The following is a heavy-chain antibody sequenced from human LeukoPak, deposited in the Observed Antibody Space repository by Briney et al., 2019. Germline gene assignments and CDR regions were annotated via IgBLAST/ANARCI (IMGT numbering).Heavy chain of an antibody. CDR2: IRYDGSNK. Sequence: GGSLRLSCAASGFTSSDYYMSWIRQAPGKGLEWVAFIRYDGSNKYYADSVKGRFTISRDNSKNTLYLQMNSLRAEDTAVYYCAKDFCGEGRTSCYQYYYYYMDVWGKGTAVTISS. J-gene: IGHJ6*03. D-gene: IGHD2-2*01. CDR1: GFTSSDYY. V-gene: IGHV3-30*02. CDR3: AKDFCGEGRTSCYQYYYYYMDV.